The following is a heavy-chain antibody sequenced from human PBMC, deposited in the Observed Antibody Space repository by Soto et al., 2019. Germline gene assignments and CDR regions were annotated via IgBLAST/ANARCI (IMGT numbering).Heavy chain of an antibody. CDR3: ARDGLGAYTYGSYYFAY. J-gene: IGHJ4*02. D-gene: IGHD5-18*01. Sequence: VQLLESGGGLVQPGGSLRLSCAASGFTFSNYAMSWVRQAPGKGREWVSTISTSGGSTYSADSVKGRFTISRDNSKNTLYLQMNSLRAEDTAVYYCARDGLGAYTYGSYYFAYWGQGTLVTVSS. CDR2: ISTSGGST. V-gene: IGHV3-23*01. CDR1: GFTFSNYA.